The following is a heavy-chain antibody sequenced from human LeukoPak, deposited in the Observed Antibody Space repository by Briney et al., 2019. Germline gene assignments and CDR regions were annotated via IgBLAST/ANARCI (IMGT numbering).Heavy chain of an antibody. V-gene: IGHV3-9*03. CDR3: AKSAAGSPGAFDI. CDR2: ISWNSGSI. Sequence: GGSLRLSCAASGFTFDDYAMHWVRQAPGKGLEWVSGISWNSGSIGYADSVKGRFTISRDNAKNSLYLQMNSLRAEDMALYYCAKSAAGSPGAFDIWGQGTMVTASS. D-gene: IGHD6-13*01. CDR1: GFTFDDYA. J-gene: IGHJ3*02.